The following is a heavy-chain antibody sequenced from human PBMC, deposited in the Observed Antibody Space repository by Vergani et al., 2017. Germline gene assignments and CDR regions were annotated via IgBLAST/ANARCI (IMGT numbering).Heavy chain of an antibody. CDR3: ARVSPGDNSGWEPFDY. CDR2: IIPIIRLA. CDR1: GDIFNNYT. Sequence: QVNREQSGTEVKKPGSSVKVSCKVSGDIFNNYTVTWVRQAPGQGLEWMGRIIPIIRLATSAQKFQERVKITGDTSTNTVYMEMNNLISEDTAVYYCARVSPGDNSGWEPFDYWGQGTLVTVSS. D-gene: IGHD6-19*01. J-gene: IGHJ4*02. V-gene: IGHV1-69*02.